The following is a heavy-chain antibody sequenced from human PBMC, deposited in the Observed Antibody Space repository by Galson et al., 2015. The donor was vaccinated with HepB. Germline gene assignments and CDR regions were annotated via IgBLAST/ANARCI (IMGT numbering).Heavy chain of an antibody. CDR2: IYHSGFT. Sequence: QWQLQESGSGLVKPSQTLSLTCTISGDSITRGGYSWSWIRQPPGKGLEWIGYIYHSGFTHYNPSLKSRVTMSVDKSKNQVSLRLTSVTAADTAVYYCGRSPQTWLLYFDFWGRGSLVTVTA. CDR3: GRSPQTWLLYFDF. V-gene: IGHV4-30-2*01. CDR1: GDSITRGGYS. J-gene: IGHJ4*02. D-gene: IGHD5-24*01.